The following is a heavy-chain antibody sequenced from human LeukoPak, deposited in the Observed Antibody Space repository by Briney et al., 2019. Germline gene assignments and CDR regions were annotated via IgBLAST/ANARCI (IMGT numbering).Heavy chain of an antibody. Sequence: GASVKVSCKASGYTFSGYHIHWVRQAPGQGLEWMGWISAYNGNTNYAQKLQGRVTMTTDTSTSTAYMELRSLRSDDTAVYYCARGIAVAPRSRYFGMDVWGQGTTVTVSS. D-gene: IGHD6-19*01. CDR3: ARGIAVAPRSRYFGMDV. V-gene: IGHV1-18*04. J-gene: IGHJ6*02. CDR2: ISAYNGNT. CDR1: GYTFSGYH.